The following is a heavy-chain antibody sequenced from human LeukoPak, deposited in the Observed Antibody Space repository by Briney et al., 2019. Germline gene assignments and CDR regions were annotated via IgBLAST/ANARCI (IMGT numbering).Heavy chain of an antibody. V-gene: IGHV4-59*08. CDR2: VYYSGST. CDR1: VGSISTYY. D-gene: IGHD5-24*01. J-gene: IGHJ3*02. CDR3: AVNSTRNTFDI. Sequence: AETLSLTCTVSVGSISTYYWSWIRQSPGKGLEWIGSVYYSGSTNYNPSLKSLVSISVDTSKNQFSLELSSVPAEATAVYYCAVNSTRNTFDIWGQGTMVTVSS.